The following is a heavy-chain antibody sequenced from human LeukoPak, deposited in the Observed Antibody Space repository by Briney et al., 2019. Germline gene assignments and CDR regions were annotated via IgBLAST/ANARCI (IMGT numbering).Heavy chain of an antibody. CDR2: ISGGGGST. Sequence: GGSLRLSCAASGFTFSSYAMGWVRQAPGKGLEWVSAISGGGGSTYYADSVKGRFTISRDNPKNTLYLQVNSLRVEDTAGYYCAKVAGYSSSRGFTDYWGQGTLVTVSS. CDR1: GFTFSSYA. J-gene: IGHJ4*02. D-gene: IGHD6-19*01. V-gene: IGHV3-23*01. CDR3: AKVAGYSSSRGFTDY.